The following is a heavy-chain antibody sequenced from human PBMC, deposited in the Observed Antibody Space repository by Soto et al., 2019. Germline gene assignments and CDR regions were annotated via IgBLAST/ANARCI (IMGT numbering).Heavy chain of an antibody. V-gene: IGHV4-59*01. Sequence: SETLSLTCTVSGGSISSYYWSWIRQPPGKGLGWIGYIYYSGSTNYNPSLKSRVTISVDTSKNQFSLKLSSVTAADTAVYYCARVLDYYDSSGYLDYWGQGTLVTVSS. CDR2: IYYSGST. CDR3: ARVLDYYDSSGYLDY. D-gene: IGHD3-22*01. CDR1: GGSISSYY. J-gene: IGHJ4*02.